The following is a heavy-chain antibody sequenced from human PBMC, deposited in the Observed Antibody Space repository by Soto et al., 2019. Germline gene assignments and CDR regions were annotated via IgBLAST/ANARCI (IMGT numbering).Heavy chain of an antibody. D-gene: IGHD6-19*01. Sequence: HPVGSLRLSCAASGFTFSSYSMNWVRQAPGKGLEWISYISTTSSSIYYADSVKGRFTIPRDNAKNSLFLQMNSLRDEDTAVYYCERKAVAFDYWGQGALVTVSS. J-gene: IGHJ4*02. CDR1: GFTFSSYS. V-gene: IGHV3-48*02. CDR3: ERKAVAFDY. CDR2: ISTTSSSI.